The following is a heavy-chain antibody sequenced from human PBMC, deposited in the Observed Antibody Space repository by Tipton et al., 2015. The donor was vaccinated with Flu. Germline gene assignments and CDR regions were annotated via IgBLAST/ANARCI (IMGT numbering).Heavy chain of an antibody. D-gene: IGHD4-11*01. J-gene: IGHJ5*02. CDR1: GGSISSYY. V-gene: IGHV4-59*08. CDR2: IYYNGSS. CDR3: ARRDYSNYVSDPKNWFDP. Sequence: TLSLTCTVSGGSISSYYWSWIRQLPGKGLEWIGVIYYNGSSNYNPSLNSRVTMSVATSKNQFSLRLSSVTAADTAVYYCARRDYSNYVSDPKNWFDPWGQGNLVTVSS.